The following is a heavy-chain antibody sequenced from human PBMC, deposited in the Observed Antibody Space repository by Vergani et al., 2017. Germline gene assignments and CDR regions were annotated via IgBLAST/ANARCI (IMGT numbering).Heavy chain of an antibody. CDR1: GYTFTGYY. Sequence: VQLVESGAEVKKPGASVKVSCKASGYTFTGYYMHWVRQAPGQGLEWMGWINPNSGGTNYAQKFQGRVTMTRDTSISTAYMELSRLRSDDTAVYYCARLWFGELLTEYYFDYWGQGTLVTVSS. J-gene: IGHJ4*02. D-gene: IGHD3-10*01. CDR3: ARLWFGELLTEYYFDY. V-gene: IGHV1-2*02. CDR2: INPNSGGT.